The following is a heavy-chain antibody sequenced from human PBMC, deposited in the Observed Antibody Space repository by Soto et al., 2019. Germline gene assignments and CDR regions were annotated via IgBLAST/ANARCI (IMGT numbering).Heavy chain of an antibody. D-gene: IGHD6-13*01. CDR1: GYTFATYG. CDR2: ISAYNGNT. CDR3: AREQPPGHFYFGMDV. J-gene: IGHJ6*02. V-gene: IGHV1-18*01. Sequence: QVQLVQSGAEVKEPGASVKVSCKASGYTFATYGISWVRQAPGQGLEWMGWISAYNGNTNYAEKLQGRLTMTTDTSTTTAYMELRSLRSEDTAVYYCAREQPPGHFYFGMDVWGQGTTVTVSS.